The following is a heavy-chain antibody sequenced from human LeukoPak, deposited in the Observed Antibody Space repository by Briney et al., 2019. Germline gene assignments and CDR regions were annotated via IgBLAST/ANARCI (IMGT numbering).Heavy chain of an antibody. CDR1: GYTFIDHG. CDR2: IYTYNNKT. J-gene: IGHJ5*01. V-gene: IGHV1-18*01. Sequence: RASVKVSCKASGYTFIDHGITWVRQAPGQGLEWMGWIYTYNNKTNYAEKFQGRVTMTTDTSTSTVYMELRSLRSDDAAVYYCARRGRVRWMNAGWFDSWGQGTLVTVSS. D-gene: IGHD3-10*01. CDR3: ARRGRVRWMNAGWFDS.